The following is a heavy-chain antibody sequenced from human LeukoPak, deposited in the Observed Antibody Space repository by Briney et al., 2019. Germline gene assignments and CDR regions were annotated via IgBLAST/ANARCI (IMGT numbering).Heavy chain of an antibody. J-gene: IGHJ6*03. CDR2: ISAYNGNT. V-gene: IGHV1-18*01. Sequence: ASVKVSCKASGYTFTSYGISWVRQAPGQGLEWMGWISAYNGNTNYAQKLQGRVTMTTDTSTSTAYMELRSLRSDDTAVYYCARVSYDFWSGYFGANNRYYYMDVWGKGTTVTVSS. CDR1: GYTFTSYG. D-gene: IGHD3-3*01. CDR3: ARVSYDFWSGYFGANNRYYYMDV.